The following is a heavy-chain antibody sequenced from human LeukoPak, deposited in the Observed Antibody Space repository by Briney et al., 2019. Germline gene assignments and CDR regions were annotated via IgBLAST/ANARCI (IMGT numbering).Heavy chain of an antibody. CDR3: ARAQDDTSLRRYYDILTGGEGALGY. Sequence: SSVKVSCKASGYTFTNYAINWLRQAAGQGLELMGWISAYNGNTNYPPKLQGRVTMTTDTSTRTAYMELRRLRSDVTAVYYCARAQDDTSLRRYYDILTGGEGALGYWGQGTLVTVSS. D-gene: IGHD3-9*01. CDR2: ISAYNGNT. J-gene: IGHJ4*02. CDR1: GYTFTNYA. V-gene: IGHV1-18*01.